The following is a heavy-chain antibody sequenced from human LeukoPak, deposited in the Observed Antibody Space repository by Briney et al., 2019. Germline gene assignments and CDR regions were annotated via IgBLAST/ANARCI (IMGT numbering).Heavy chain of an antibody. D-gene: IGHD1-26*01. J-gene: IGHJ5*02. CDR2: ISIIDGNT. CDR1: GYTFTKYG. Sequence: ASVKVSCKAFGYTFTKYGISWVRQAPGQGLEWMGWISIIDGNTNYAQNLQGRVATTTDTSTNTVYMELRSLRFDDTAVYYCARDSDTTSGRDPWGQGTLVTVSS. CDR3: ARDSDTTSGRDP. V-gene: IGHV1-18*01.